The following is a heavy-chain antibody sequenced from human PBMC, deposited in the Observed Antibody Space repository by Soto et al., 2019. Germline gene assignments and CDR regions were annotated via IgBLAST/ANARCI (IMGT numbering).Heavy chain of an antibody. J-gene: IGHJ6*02. V-gene: IGHV3-23*01. CDR2: ISGSGGST. Sequence: PWGSLRLSCSASAFTFSSYAMSWFRQAPGKGLEWVSAISGSGGSTYYADSVKGRFTISRDNSKNTLYLQMNSLRAEDTAVYYCAKSLGDGSGSYYDSYYYYYGMDVWGQGTTVTVSS. D-gene: IGHD3-10*01. CDR3: AKSLGDGSGSYYDSYYYYYGMDV. CDR1: AFTFSSYA.